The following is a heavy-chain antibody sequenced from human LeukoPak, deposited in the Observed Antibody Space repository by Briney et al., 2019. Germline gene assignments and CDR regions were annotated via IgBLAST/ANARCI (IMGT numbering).Heavy chain of an antibody. CDR2: IYYSGST. V-gene: IGHV4-31*11. CDR1: GGSFSGYY. D-gene: IGHD2-2*02. J-gene: IGHJ5*02. CDR3: ARGNRGYCSSTSCYTGWFDP. Sequence: PSETLSLTCAVYGGSFSGYYWSWIRQHPGKGLEWIGYIYYSGSTYYNPSLKSRVTISVDTSKNQFSLKLSSVTAADPAVYYCARGNRGYCSSTSCYTGWFDPWGQGTLVTVSS.